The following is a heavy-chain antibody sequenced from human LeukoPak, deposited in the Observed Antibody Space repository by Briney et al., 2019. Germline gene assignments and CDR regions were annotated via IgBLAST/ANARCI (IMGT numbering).Heavy chain of an antibody. CDR3: ARAQVEYCSGGRCYSGY. Sequence: VASAKVSCKASGYTFTGYYINWVRQAPGQGLEWMGWINPNSGGTNYAQKFRGRVTMTRDTSISTAYMELSRLRSDDTAVYYCARAQVEYCSGGRCYSGYWGQGTLVTVSS. D-gene: IGHD2-15*01. CDR1: GYTFTGYY. J-gene: IGHJ4*02. CDR2: INPNSGGT. V-gene: IGHV1-2*02.